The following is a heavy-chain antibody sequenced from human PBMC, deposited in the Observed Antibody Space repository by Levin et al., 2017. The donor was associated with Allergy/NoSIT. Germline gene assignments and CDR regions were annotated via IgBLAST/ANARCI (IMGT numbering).Heavy chain of an antibody. D-gene: IGHD6-13*01. Sequence: GESLKISCAASGFTFSSYAMSWVRQAPGKGLEWVSGISGSGGSTYYAESVKGRFIISRDNSNNTLSLQMNSLRAEDTAVYYCAKSGSSWGPGYWGQGTLVTVSS. J-gene: IGHJ4*02. CDR3: AKSGSSWGPGY. CDR2: ISGSGGST. V-gene: IGHV3-23*01. CDR1: GFTFSSYA.